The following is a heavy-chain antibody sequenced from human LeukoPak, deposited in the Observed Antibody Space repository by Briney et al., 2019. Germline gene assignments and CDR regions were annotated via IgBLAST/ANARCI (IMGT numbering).Heavy chain of an antibody. Sequence: PSETLCLTCTVSGGSISRYYWSCMRQPPGRGLECIVYIYYSGSTKYNPHLKSRVNISVETSKNQYSLKLSSVTAADTAVYYCARVWGWLDPWGQGTLVTVSS. CDR3: ARVWGWLDP. CDR2: IYYSGST. CDR1: GGSISRYY. D-gene: IGHD1-26*01. V-gene: IGHV4-59*01. J-gene: IGHJ5*02.